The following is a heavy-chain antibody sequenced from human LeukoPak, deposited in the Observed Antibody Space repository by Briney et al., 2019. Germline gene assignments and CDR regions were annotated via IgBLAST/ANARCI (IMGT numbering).Heavy chain of an antibody. CDR1: GGSISGSTYY. D-gene: IGHD5-18*01. V-gene: IGHV4-39*07. CDR3: ARDRTGRNTAQDDY. Sequence: PSETLSLTCTVSGGSISGSTYYWGWIRQPPGKGLEWIGSMYDTGGTLYNPSLKSRVSMSVDTSTNQFSLKLTSVTAADTAVYYCARDRTGRNTAQDDYWGQGTLVTVSS. CDR2: MYDTGGT. J-gene: IGHJ4*02.